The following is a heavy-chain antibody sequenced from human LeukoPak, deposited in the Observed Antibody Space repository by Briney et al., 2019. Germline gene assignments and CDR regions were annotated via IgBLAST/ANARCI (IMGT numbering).Heavy chain of an antibody. Sequence: SETLSLTCTVSGGSISNHYWNWLRQPPGKGLEWIGYIFYSGSTNYNPFLQSRVTISIDTSRNQFSLELRSVTAADTAVYYCARDKSSDYWGQGTLVTVSS. V-gene: IGHV4-59*11. D-gene: IGHD6-6*01. J-gene: IGHJ4*02. CDR1: GGSISNHY. CDR2: IFYSGST. CDR3: ARDKSSDY.